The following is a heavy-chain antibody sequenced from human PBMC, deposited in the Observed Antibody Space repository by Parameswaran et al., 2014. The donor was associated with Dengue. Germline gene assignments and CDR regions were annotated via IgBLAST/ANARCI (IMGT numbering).Heavy chain of an antibody. D-gene: IGHD3-22*01. CDR2: IYYSGST. CDR3: ASGGVITMIVVVITEFDY. V-gene: IGHV4-39*01. J-gene: IGHJ4*02. Sequence: WIRQPPGKGLEWIGSIYYSGSTYYNPSLKSRVTISVDTSKNQFSLKLSSVTAAGTAVYYCASGGVITMIVVVITEFDYWGQGTLVTVSS.